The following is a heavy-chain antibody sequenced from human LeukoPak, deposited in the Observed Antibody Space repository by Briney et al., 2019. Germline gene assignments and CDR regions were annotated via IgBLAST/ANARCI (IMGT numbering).Heavy chain of an antibody. Sequence: SETLSLTCTVSGGSISSSSYYWGWIRQPPGKGLEWIGNIYYGGTTYYNPSLKSRITISVDTSNNQFSLNLSSVTAADTAVYYCARYCSSTSCYRLDAFDIWGQGTMVTVSS. CDR2: IYYGGTT. D-gene: IGHD2-2*01. CDR1: GGSISSSSYY. V-gene: IGHV4-39*01. J-gene: IGHJ3*02. CDR3: ARYCSSTSCYRLDAFDI.